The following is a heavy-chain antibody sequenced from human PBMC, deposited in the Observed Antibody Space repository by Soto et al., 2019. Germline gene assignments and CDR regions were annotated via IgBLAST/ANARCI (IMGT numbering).Heavy chain of an antibody. CDR2: ISYDGSNK. J-gene: IGHJ6*03. CDR1: GFTFSSYG. D-gene: IGHD6-19*01. CDR3: AKDSVAVAGSGYYYYMDV. V-gene: IGHV3-30*18. Sequence: GGSLRLSCAASGFTFSSYGMHWVRQAPGKGLEWVAVISYDGSNKYYADSVKGRFTISRDNSKNTLYLQMNSLRAEDTAVYYCAKDSVAVAGSGYYYYMDVWGKGTTVTVSS.